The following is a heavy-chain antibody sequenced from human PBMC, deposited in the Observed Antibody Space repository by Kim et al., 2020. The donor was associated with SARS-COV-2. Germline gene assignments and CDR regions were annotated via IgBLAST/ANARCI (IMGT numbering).Heavy chain of an antibody. Sequence: GGSLRLSCAASGFTFSSYAMHWVRQAPGKGLEWVAVISYDGSNKYYADSVKGRFTISRDNSKNTLYLQMNSLRAEDTAVYYCARESRSGLLWFGELSIGGCLQHWGQGTLVTVSS. V-gene: IGHV3-30*04. CDR3: ARESRSGLLWFGELSIGGCLQH. CDR1: GFTFSSYA. J-gene: IGHJ1*01. CDR2: ISYDGSNK. D-gene: IGHD3-10*01.